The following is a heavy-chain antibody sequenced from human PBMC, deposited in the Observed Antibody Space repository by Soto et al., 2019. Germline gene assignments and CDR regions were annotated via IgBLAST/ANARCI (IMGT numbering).Heavy chain of an antibody. Sequence: HPVGSLRLSCASSVCSFSTYPMVWVRHSPGKRLEASSSISGSGDKTYYKDSVRGRFTISRDNSRNTVDLQMNSLRPEDTAVYYCAKILSTVTSYYYGMDARGQGTTV. CDR1: VCSFSTYP. D-gene: IGHD4-17*01. V-gene: IGHV3-23*01. CDR3: AKILSTVTSYYYGMDA. CDR2: ISGSGDKT. J-gene: IGHJ6*02.